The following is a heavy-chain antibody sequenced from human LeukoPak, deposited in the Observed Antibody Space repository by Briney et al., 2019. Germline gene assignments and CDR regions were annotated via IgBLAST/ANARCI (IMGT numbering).Heavy chain of an antibody. V-gene: IGHV1-69*05. CDR2: IIPIFGTA. J-gene: IGHJ3*02. CDR3: ARGSPTIYYGSGSYYTGYAFDI. CDR1: GGTFSSYA. D-gene: IGHD3-10*01. Sequence: GSSVKVSCKASGGTFSSYAISWVRQAPGQGLEWMGGIIPIFGTANYAQMFQGRVTITTDESTSTAYMELSSLRSEDTAVYYCARGSPTIYYGSGSYYTGYAFDIWGQGTMVTVSS.